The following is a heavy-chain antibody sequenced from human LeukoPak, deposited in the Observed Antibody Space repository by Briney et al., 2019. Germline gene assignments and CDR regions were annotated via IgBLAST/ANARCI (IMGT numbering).Heavy chain of an antibody. J-gene: IGHJ4*02. D-gene: IGHD5-18*01. Sequence: SETLSLTCDVYGGSFSGYYMSWVRQPPGKGLEWIGEINHNGSNNYNPSLKSRVTISVDTPKNQFSLKLSSVTAADTAVYYCARGGYSYGYGYWGQGTLVTVSS. CDR2: INHNGSN. V-gene: IGHV4-34*01. CDR3: ARGGYSYGYGY. CDR1: GGSFSGYY.